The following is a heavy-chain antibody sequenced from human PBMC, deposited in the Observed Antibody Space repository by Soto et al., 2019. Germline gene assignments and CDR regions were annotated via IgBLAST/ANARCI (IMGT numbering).Heavy chain of an antibody. CDR3: ASPSRYRGAFDI. Sequence: GASVKVSCKASGYTFTIYGISWVRQAPGQGLEWMGWISAYNGNTNYAQKLQGRVTMTTDTSTSTAYMELRSLRSDDTAVYYCASPSRYRGAFDIWGQGTMVTVSS. CDR2: ISAYNGNT. CDR1: GYTFTIYG. V-gene: IGHV1-18*04. D-gene: IGHD3-3*01. J-gene: IGHJ3*02.